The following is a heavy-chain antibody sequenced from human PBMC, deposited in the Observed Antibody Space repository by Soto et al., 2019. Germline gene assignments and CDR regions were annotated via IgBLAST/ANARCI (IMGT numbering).Heavy chain of an antibody. V-gene: IGHV4-39*01. CDR3: ARHLLWSGELPYYFDY. CDR2: IYYSGST. CDR1: GGSISSSSYY. Sequence: SETLSLTCTVSGGSISSSSYYWGWIRQPPGKGLEWIGSIYYSGSTYYNPSLKSRVTISVDTSKNQFSLKLSSVTAADTAVYYCARHLLWSGELPYYFDYWGQGTLVTVSS. J-gene: IGHJ4*02. D-gene: IGHD3-10*01.